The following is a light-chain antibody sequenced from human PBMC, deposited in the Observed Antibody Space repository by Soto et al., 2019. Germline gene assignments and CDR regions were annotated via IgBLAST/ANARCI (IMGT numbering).Light chain of an antibody. Sequence: EIVLTQSPGTVSLSPGERATLSCRASQSVSSSYLAWYQQKPGQAPRLLIYGASSRATGIPDRFSGSGSGTDFTLTISRLEPEDFAVYYCQQYQSLTFGGGTKVDI. V-gene: IGKV3-20*01. CDR2: GAS. J-gene: IGKJ4*01. CDR3: QQYQSLT. CDR1: QSVSSSY.